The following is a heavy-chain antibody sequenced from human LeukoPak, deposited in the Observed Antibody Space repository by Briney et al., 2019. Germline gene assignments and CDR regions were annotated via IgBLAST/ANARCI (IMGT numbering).Heavy chain of an antibody. D-gene: IGHD3-22*01. V-gene: IGHV1-18*01. CDR1: GYTFTSYG. CDR3: ARGANYYDSSGYRDYYYYYYMDV. Sequence: ASVKVSCKASGYTFTSYGISWVRQAPGQGLEWMGWISACNGNTNYAQKLQGRVTMTTDTSTSTAYMELRSLRSDDTAVYYCARGANYYDSSGYRDYYYYYYMDVWGKGTTVTVSS. CDR2: ISACNGNT. J-gene: IGHJ6*03.